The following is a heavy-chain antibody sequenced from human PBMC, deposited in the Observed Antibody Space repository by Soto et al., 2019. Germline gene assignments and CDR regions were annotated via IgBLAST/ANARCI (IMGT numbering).Heavy chain of an antibody. CDR1: GFTFSSYS. CDR2: ISSSSSYI. CDR3: ASDRVMRDYSHHYYYYCIDV. V-gene: IGHV3-21*01. Sequence: EVQLVESGGGLVKPGGSLRLSCAASGFTFSSYSMNWVRQAPGKGLEWVSSISSSSSYIYYADSVKGRFTISRDNAKNSLYLQMNSLRAEDAAVYYCASDRVMRDYSHHYYYYCIDVWGQGTTVTVSS. D-gene: IGHD2-15*01. J-gene: IGHJ6*02.